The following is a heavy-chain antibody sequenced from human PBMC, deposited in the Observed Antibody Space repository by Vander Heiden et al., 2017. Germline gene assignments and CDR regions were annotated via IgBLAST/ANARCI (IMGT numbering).Heavy chain of an antibody. CDR2: IGSDYDT. D-gene: IGHD1-1*01. CDR3: AKDVHFWAACDV. Sequence: EVQLLESGGGLVQPGGSLRLSCAASGFTFGSNAMSWVRQAPGKGLEWVSGIGSDYDTHYADSVKGRFTISRDNSKNTLYLQVNSLRAEDTAVYYCAKDVHFWAACDVWGQGTTVTVS. V-gene: IGHV3-23*01. CDR1: GFTFGSNA. J-gene: IGHJ6*02.